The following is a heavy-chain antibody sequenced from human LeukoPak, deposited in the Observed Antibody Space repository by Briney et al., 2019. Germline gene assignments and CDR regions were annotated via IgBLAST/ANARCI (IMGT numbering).Heavy chain of an antibody. J-gene: IGHJ6*04. D-gene: IGHD1-1*01. CDR2: INHSGTT. Sequence: PSETLSLTCGVNGGSFSGYYWSWIHQPPGKGLEWIGEINHSGTTNYSPSLKSRVIMSVDASKKYFSLRLTSVTAADTAVYYCARLVGTTLWGYAMDVWGRGTTVVVSS. CDR1: GGSFSGYY. V-gene: IGHV4-34*01. CDR3: ARLVGTTLWGYAMDV.